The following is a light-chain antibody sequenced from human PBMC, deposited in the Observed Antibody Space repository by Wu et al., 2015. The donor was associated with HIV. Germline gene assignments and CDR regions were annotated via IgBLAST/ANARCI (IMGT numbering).Light chain of an antibody. Sequence: ETVLTQSPATLSLSPGERATLSCRASQSVTTQLAWYQQKPGQPPRLLVYDASKRAPGIPARFSGSGSGTDFTLSITSLEPDDFAVYYCQQRYNWLTFGGGTRVDI. V-gene: IGKV3-11*01. CDR1: QSVTTQ. CDR3: QQRYNWLT. CDR2: DAS. J-gene: IGKJ4*01.